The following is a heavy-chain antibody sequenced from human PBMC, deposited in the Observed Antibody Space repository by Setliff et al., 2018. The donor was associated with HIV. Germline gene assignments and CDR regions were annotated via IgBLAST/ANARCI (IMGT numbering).Heavy chain of an antibody. V-gene: IGHV3-30*02. CDR2: IWYDGSNT. D-gene: IGHD6-13*01. Sequence: GESLKISCAASGFTFSSYAMHWVRQAPGKGLEWVAVIWYDGSNTHYADPVKGRFTISRDNSRNTLYLYMSSLRPEDTAVYYCAKDSSPSWSPFDYWGQGTLVTVSS. CDR3: AKDSSPSWSPFDY. J-gene: IGHJ4*02. CDR1: GFTFSSYA.